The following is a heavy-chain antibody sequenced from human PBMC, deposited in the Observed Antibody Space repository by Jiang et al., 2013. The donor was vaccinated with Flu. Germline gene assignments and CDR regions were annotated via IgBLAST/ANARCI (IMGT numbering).Heavy chain of an antibody. CDR1: GGTFSSYA. V-gene: IGHV1-69*06. D-gene: IGHD3-22*01. Sequence: SGAEVKKPGSSVKVSCKASGGTFSSYAISWVRQAPGQGLEWMGGIIPIFGTANYAQKFQGRVTITADKSTSTAYMELSSLRSEDTAVYYCARGAHAYYDSSGYYYGVYWGQGTLVTVSS. J-gene: IGHJ4*02. CDR2: IIPIFGTA. CDR3: ARGAHAYYDSSGYYYGVY.